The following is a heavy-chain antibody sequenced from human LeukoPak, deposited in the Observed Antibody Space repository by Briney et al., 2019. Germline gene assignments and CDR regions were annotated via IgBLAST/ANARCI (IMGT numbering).Heavy chain of an antibody. CDR2: ISYDGSNK. V-gene: IGHV3-30*03. CDR1: GFTFSSYG. CDR3: ALAAAVAY. D-gene: IGHD6-13*01. J-gene: IGHJ4*02. Sequence: GGSLRLSCAASGFTFSSYGMHWVRQAPGKGLEWVAVISYDGSNKYYADSVKGRFTISRDNSKNTLYLQMNSLRAEDTAVYYCALAAAVAYWGQGTLVTVSS.